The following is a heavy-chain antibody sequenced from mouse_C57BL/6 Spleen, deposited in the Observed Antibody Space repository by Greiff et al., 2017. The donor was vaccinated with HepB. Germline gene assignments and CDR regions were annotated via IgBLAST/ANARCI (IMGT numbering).Heavy chain of an antibody. CDR3: AFYYSNYLFDY. CDR2: IDPSDSYT. CDR1: GYTFTSYW. D-gene: IGHD2-5*01. Sequence: QVQLQQPGAELVKPGASVKLSCKASGYTFTSYWMQWVKQRPGQGLEWIGEIDPSDSYTNYNQKFKGKATLTVDTSSSTAYMQLSSLTSEDSAVYYCAFYYSNYLFDYWGQGTTLTVSS. J-gene: IGHJ2*01. V-gene: IGHV1-50*01.